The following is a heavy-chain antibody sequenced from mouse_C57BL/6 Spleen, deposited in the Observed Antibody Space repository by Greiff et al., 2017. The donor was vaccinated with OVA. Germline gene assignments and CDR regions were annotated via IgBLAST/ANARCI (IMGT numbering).Heavy chain of an antibody. J-gene: IGHJ2*01. CDR1: GYSITSGYY. D-gene: IGHD1-1*01. V-gene: IGHV3-6*01. Sequence: ESGPGLVKPSQSLSLTCSVTGYSITSGYYWNWIRQFPGNKLEWMGYISYDGSNNYNPSLKNRISITRDTSKNQFFLKLNSVTTEDTATYYCARRAPYYYGSTFFDYWGQGTTLTVSS. CDR3: ARRAPYYYGSTFFDY. CDR2: ISYDGSN.